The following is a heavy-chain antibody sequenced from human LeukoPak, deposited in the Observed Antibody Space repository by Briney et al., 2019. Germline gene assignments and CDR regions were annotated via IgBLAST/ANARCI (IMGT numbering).Heavy chain of an antibody. CDR3: ARGPYYGSGSYTY. CDR2: INHSGST. Sequence: SETLSLTCAVYGGSFSGYYWSWIRQPPGKGLEWIGEINHSGSTNYNPSLKSRVTISVDTSKNQFSLELSSVTAADTAVYYCARGPYYGSGSYTYWGQGTLVTVSS. D-gene: IGHD3-10*01. CDR1: GGSFSGYY. V-gene: IGHV4-34*01. J-gene: IGHJ4*02.